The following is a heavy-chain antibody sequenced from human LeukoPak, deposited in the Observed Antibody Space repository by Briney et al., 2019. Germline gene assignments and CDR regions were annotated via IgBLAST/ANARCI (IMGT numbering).Heavy chain of an antibody. V-gene: IGHV1-2*02. J-gene: IGHJ1*01. CDR3: ARARVVVAATQYFQH. D-gene: IGHD2-15*01. Sequence: GASVKVSCKASGYTFTSYDINWVRQAPGQGLEWMGWINPNSGGTNYAQKFQGRVTMTRDTSISTAYMELSRLRSDDTAVYYCARARVVVAATQYFQHWGQGTLVTISS. CDR1: GYTFTSYD. CDR2: INPNSGGT.